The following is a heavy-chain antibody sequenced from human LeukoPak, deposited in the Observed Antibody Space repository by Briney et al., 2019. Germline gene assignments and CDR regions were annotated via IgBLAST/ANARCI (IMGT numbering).Heavy chain of an antibody. V-gene: IGHV1-2*02. CDR2: INPKSGGT. CDR1: GYTFTGYY. J-gene: IGHJ4*02. Sequence: ASVKVSCKASGYTFTGYYMHWVRQAPGQGLEWMGWINPKSGGTNYAQRFQGRVTMTRDTSISTAYMEVSRMTSDDTAVYYCASVIAGVTTDYWGQGTLVTVSS. D-gene: IGHD1-26*01. CDR3: ASVIAGVTTDY.